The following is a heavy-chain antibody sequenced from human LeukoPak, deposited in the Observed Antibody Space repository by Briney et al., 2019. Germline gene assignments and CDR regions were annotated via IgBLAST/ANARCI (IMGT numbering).Heavy chain of an antibody. CDR3: ASDIIAAAGADY. J-gene: IGHJ4*02. CDR2: ISSSSSYI. CDR1: GFTFSSCS. V-gene: IGHV3-21*01. D-gene: IGHD6-13*01. Sequence: AGGSLRLSCAASGFTFSSCSMNWVRQAPGKGLEWVSSISSSSSYIYYADSVKGRFTISRDNAKNSLYLQMNSLRAEDTAVYYCASDIIAAAGADYWGQGTLVTVSS.